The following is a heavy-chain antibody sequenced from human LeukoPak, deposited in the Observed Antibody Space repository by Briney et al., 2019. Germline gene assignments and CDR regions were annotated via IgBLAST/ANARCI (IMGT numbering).Heavy chain of an antibody. D-gene: IGHD2-21*02. CDR3: TRRSDVQVFGI. CDR1: GFTFSNYW. V-gene: IGHV3-74*01. J-gene: IGHJ3*02. Sequence: GGSLRLSCAASGFTFSNYWMCWVSHAPGEGLVWVSRINSDGSITNYADSVKGRFTISRDNAKNTLYLQVNSLRAEDTAVYYCTRRSDVQVFGIWGQGTMVTVSS. CDR2: INSDGSIT.